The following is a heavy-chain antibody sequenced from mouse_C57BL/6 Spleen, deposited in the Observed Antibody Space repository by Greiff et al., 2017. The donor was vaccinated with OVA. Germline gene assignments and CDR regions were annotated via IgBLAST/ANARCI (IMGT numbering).Heavy chain of an antibody. CDR2: INPNNGGT. CDR3: ARVYKDPGTSFDY. CDR1: GYTFTDYN. J-gene: IGHJ2*01. D-gene: IGHD4-1*01. Sequence: EVQLQQSGPELVKPGDSVKIPCTASGYTFTDYNMDWVKQSHGKSLEWIGDINPNNGGTIYNQKFKGKATLTVDKSSSTAYMELRSLTSEDTAVYYCARVYKDPGTSFDYWGQGTTLTVSS. V-gene: IGHV1-18*01.